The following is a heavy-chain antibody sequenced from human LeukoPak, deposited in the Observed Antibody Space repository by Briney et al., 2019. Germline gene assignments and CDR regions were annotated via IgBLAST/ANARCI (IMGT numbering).Heavy chain of an antibody. D-gene: IGHD2/OR15-2a*01. CDR1: GNYW. J-gene: IGHJ4*02. V-gene: IGHV3-74*01. CDR3: VSFYETY. CDR2: INNDGSWT. Sequence: GGSLRLSCAASGNYWVHWVRQAPGKGLVWVSHINNDGSWTSYADSVKGRFTISKDNAKNTVYLQMNSLRAEDTAVYYCVSFYETYWGRGTLVTVSS.